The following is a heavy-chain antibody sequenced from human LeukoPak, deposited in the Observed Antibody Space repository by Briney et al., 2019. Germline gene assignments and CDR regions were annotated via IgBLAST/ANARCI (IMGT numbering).Heavy chain of an antibody. V-gene: IGHV3-21*01. J-gene: IGHJ4*02. CDR2: ITSSGTYI. CDR3: AKDRVYYYDSSGFDY. CDR1: GFTFSNYN. D-gene: IGHD3-22*01. Sequence: PGGSLRLSCAASGFTFSNYNMNWVRQAPGKTMEWVSSITSSGTYIFYADSVRGRFTISRDNAKNTLYLQMNSLRAEDTAVYYCAKDRVYYYDSSGFDYWGQGTLVTVSS.